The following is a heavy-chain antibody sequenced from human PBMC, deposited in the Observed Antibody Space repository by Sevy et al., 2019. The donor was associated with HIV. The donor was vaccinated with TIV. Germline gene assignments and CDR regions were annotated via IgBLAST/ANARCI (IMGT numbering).Heavy chain of an antibody. CDR2: ISGSRETE. D-gene: IGHD6-19*01. Sequence: GGSLRLSCAASGFPFSSYAMDWVRQAPGKGLEWVSTISGSRETEYYADSVKGRFTISRDLSKNTVFLQMNSLRGDDTAVSYCAKIGNGWYELDYWGRRTLVTVSS. CDR1: GFPFSSYA. CDR3: AKIGNGWYELDY. J-gene: IGHJ4*02. V-gene: IGHV3-23*01.